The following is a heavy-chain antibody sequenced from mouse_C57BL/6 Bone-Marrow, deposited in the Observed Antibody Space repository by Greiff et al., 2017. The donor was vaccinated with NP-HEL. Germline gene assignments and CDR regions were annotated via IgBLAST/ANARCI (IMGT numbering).Heavy chain of an antibody. CDR2: ISSGSSTI. CDR1: GFTFSDYG. D-gene: IGHD2-1*01. CDR3: ATNSTVNFDG. Sequence: EVHLVESGGGLVKPGGSLKLSCAASGFTFSDYGMHWVRQAPEKGLEWVAYISSGSSTIYYADTVKGRFTISRDNAKNTLFLQMTSLRSEDTAMDYCATNSTVNFDGRGKGTTVTVSS. V-gene: IGHV5-17*01. J-gene: IGHJ1*03.